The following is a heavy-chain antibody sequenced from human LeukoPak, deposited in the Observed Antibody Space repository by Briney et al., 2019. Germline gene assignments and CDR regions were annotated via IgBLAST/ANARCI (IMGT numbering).Heavy chain of an antibody. J-gene: IGHJ4*02. V-gene: IGHV1-69*13. D-gene: IGHD5-18*01. CDR2: IIPIFGTA. Sequence: ASVKVSCKASGGTFSSYAISWVRQAPGQGLEWMGGIIPIFGTANYAQKFQGGVTITADESTSTAYMELSSLRSEDTAVYYCATMQGYSYSVSWGQGTLITVSS. CDR3: ATMQGYSYSVS. CDR1: GGTFSSYA.